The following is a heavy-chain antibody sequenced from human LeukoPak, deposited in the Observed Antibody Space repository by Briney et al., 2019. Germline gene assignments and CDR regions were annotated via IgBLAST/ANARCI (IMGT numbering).Heavy chain of an antibody. CDR3: ARDIAVAGHDY. V-gene: IGHV5-10-1*01. D-gene: IGHD6-19*01. CDR2: IDPSDSYT. CDR1: GCSFTSYW. J-gene: IGHJ4*02. Sequence: GESLKISCKGSGCSFTSYWIGWVRPMPGKGLEWMGRIDPSDSYTNYSPSFQGHVTISADKSISTAYLQWSSLKASDTAMYYCARDIAVAGHDYWGQGTLVTVSS.